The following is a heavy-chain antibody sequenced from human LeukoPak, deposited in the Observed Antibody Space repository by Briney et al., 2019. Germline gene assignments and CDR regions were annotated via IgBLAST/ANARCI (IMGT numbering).Heavy chain of an antibody. D-gene: IGHD6-19*01. CDR3: TRGSSGRRDN. CDR1: GYTFTSCD. J-gene: IGHJ4*02. V-gene: IGHV1-8*01. Sequence: ASVKVSCKASGYTFTSCDINWVRQATGQGLEWMGWMNPNSGDTGYGQSFQGRITMTRDISIGTAYMELSNLASEDTAIYYCTRGSSGRRDNWGQGTLVTVSA. CDR2: MNPNSGDT.